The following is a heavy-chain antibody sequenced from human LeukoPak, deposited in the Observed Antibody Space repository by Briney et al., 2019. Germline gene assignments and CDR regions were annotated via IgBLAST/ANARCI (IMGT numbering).Heavy chain of an antibody. J-gene: IGHJ4*02. CDR1: GYTFTSYG. D-gene: IGHD5-12*01. V-gene: IGHV1-18*01. Sequence: ASVKVSCKASGYTFTSYGISWVRQAPGQGLEWMGWISAYNGNTNYAQKLQGRVTMTRDMSTSTVYMELSSLRSEDTAVYYCARVGRSGYDSGSVDYWGQGTLVTVSS. CDR3: ARVGRSGYDSGSVDY. CDR2: ISAYNGNT.